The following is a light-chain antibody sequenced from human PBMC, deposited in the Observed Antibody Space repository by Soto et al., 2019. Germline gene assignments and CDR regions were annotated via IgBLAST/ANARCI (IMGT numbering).Light chain of an antibody. CDR3: QQRSNWPPIN. Sequence: ETVITRSPATMSVSPGERATLACMSSQSVGNNLACYQQRPGQAPRLLIYGAYIRATGIPARFSGSGSGTDFTLTISRLEPEDFAVYYCQQRSNWPPINFGQGTRLEI. J-gene: IGKJ5*01. V-gene: IGKV3-11*01. CDR2: GAY. CDR1: QSVGNN.